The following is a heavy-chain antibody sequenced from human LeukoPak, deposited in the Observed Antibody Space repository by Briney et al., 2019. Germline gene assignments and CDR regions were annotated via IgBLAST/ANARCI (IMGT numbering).Heavy chain of an antibody. CDR2: ISGSGGST. CDR3: AKETVVVVAATPDAFDI. Sequence: GGSLRLSCAASGFTFSSYAMSWVRQAPGRGLEWVSGISGSGGSTHYADSVKDRFTISRDNSKNTLYLQMNSLRAEDTAVYYCAKETVVVVAATPDAFDIWGQGTMVTVSS. CDR1: GFTFSSYA. D-gene: IGHD2-15*01. J-gene: IGHJ3*02. V-gene: IGHV3-23*01.